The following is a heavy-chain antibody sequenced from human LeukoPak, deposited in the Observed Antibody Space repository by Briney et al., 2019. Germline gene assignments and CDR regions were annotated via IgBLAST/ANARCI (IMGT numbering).Heavy chain of an antibody. Sequence: GGSLRLSCAASGFTFSSYAMSWVRQAPGKGLEWVSAISGSGGSTYYADSVKGRFTISRDNGKNTLYLVMHGLRADDTAVYYCAKGGTFFEDWGQGTLVTVSS. D-gene: IGHD3-16*01. V-gene: IGHV3-23*01. CDR3: AKGGTFFED. J-gene: IGHJ4*02. CDR2: ISGSGGST. CDR1: GFTFSSYA.